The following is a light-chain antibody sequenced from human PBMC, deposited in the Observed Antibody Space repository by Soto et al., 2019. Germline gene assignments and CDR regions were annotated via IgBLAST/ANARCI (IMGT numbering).Light chain of an antibody. Sequence: QSALTQPASVSGSPGQSITIFCTGTSSDVGGYNYVSWYQQHPGKAPKLMIYDVSNRPSGVSNRFSGSKSGYTASLTISGLQAEDEADYYCSSYTSSSTVVFGGGTKLTVL. CDR1: SSDVGGYNY. V-gene: IGLV2-14*01. J-gene: IGLJ2*01. CDR2: DVS. CDR3: SSYTSSSTVV.